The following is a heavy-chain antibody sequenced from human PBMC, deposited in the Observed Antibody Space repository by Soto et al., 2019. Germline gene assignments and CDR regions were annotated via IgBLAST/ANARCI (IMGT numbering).Heavy chain of an antibody. CDR2: IIPIFGTA. CDR3: AITLGYYYDSSGPSDAFDI. Sequence: QVQLVQSGAEVKKPGSSVKVSCKASGGTFSSYAISWVRQAPGQGLEWMGGIIPIFGTANYAQKFQGRVTITADESTSTAYMELSSLRSEDTAVYYCAITLGYYYDSSGPSDAFDIWGQGTMVTVSS. V-gene: IGHV1-69*01. CDR1: GGTFSSYA. J-gene: IGHJ3*02. D-gene: IGHD3-22*01.